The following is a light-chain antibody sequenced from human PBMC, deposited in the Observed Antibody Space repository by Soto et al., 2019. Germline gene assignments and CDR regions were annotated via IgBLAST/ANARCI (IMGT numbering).Light chain of an antibody. CDR2: DAS. Sequence: EIVLTQSPGTLSLSPGERATLSCRASQSVRSSYLAWYQQKPGQSPRLLIYDASNRATGIPDRFSGSGSGTDFTLAISRLEPEDFALYYCQQYGSAPTCGQGTKVEIK. CDR1: QSVRSSY. V-gene: IGKV3-20*01. CDR3: QQYGSAPT. J-gene: IGKJ1*01.